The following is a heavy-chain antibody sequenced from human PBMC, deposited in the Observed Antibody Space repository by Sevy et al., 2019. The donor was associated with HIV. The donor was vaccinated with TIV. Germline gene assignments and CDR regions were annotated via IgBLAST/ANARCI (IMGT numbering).Heavy chain of an antibody. D-gene: IGHD3-3*01. V-gene: IGHV4-34*01. CDR2: INHSGST. CDR3: ARGEGDLTI. Sequence: SETLSLTCAVYGGSFSGYYWSWICQPPGKGLEWIGEINHSGSTNYNPSLKSRVTISVDTSKNQFSLKLSSVTAADTAVYYCARGEGDLTIWGQGTLVTVSS. CDR1: GGSFSGYY. J-gene: IGHJ4*02.